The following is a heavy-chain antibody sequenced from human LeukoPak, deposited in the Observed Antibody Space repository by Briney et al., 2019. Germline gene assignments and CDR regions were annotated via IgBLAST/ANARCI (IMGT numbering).Heavy chain of an antibody. CDR3: ARRRKDLNWFDP. CDR1: GDSISNSDYY. V-gene: IGHV4-39*01. Sequence: SETLSLACTVSGDSISNSDYYWGWIRQPPGKRLEWIALINYSGRTFYNPSLRSRVTISVDMSKNQFSLNLNSVTAADTAVYYCARRRKDLNWFDPWGQGTLVTVSS. CDR2: INYSGRT. J-gene: IGHJ5*02.